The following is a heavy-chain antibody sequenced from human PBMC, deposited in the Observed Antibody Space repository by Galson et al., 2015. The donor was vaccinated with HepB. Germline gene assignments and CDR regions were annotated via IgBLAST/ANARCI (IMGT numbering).Heavy chain of an antibody. V-gene: IGHV3-74*01. CDR2: VNGDGSNT. Sequence: SLRLSCAASGFTFSSYWMHWVRQAPGKGLVWVSRVNGDGSNTSYTDSVKGRFTISRDNSKNTLYLQMNSLRAEDTAVYYCAKEGYSSSWYRGGGYYYYGMDVWGQGTTVTVSS. D-gene: IGHD6-13*01. J-gene: IGHJ6*02. CDR3: AKEGYSSSWYRGGGYYYYGMDV. CDR1: GFTFSSYW.